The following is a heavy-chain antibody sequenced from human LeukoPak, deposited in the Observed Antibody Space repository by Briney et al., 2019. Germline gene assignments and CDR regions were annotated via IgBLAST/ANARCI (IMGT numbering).Heavy chain of an antibody. Sequence: GGSLRLSCAASGFTFSTYCTHWVRQAPGKGPMWVSRICPDGTVTNYADSVKARFIISRDNARNTVYLQMNSLRVEDTAVYYCVRDFRSADYWGQGTLVTVSS. V-gene: IGHV3-74*01. CDR3: VRDFRSADY. CDR1: GFTFSTYC. J-gene: IGHJ4*02. CDR2: ICPDGTVT.